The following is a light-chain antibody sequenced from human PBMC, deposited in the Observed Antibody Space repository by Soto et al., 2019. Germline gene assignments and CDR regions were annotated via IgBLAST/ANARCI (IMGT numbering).Light chain of an antibody. CDR1: SSDVGGYNY. CDR3: CSYTSSSTHRYV. Sequence: QSALTQPASVSGSPGQSITISCTGTSSDVGGYNYVSWYQQHPGKAPKLMIYNVSNRPSGVSNRFSGSTSGNTASLTITGLQAEDEADDYYCSYTSSSTHRYVFGTGTKLTVL. V-gene: IGLV2-14*01. CDR2: NVS. J-gene: IGLJ1*01.